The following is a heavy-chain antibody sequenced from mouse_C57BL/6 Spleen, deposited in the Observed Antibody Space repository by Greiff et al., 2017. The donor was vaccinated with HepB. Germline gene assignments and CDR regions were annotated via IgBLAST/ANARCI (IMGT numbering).Heavy chain of an antibody. CDR2: ISYSGST. Sequence: EVQRVESGPGMVKPSQSLSLTCTVTGYSITSGYDWHWIRHFPGNKLEWMGYISYSGSTNYNPSLKSRISITHDTSKNHFFLKLNSVTTEDTATYYCARADGEAWFAYWGQGTLVTVSA. D-gene: IGHD1-1*01. CDR1: GYSITSGYD. V-gene: IGHV3-1*01. J-gene: IGHJ3*01. CDR3: ARADGEAWFAY.